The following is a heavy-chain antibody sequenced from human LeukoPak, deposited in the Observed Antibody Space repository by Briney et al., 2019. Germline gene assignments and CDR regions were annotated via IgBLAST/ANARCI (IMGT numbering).Heavy chain of an antibody. CDR2: IYYSGST. CDR1: GGSFSGYY. V-gene: IGHV4-59*08. J-gene: IGHJ6*02. CDR3: ARGLLLWFGELLHQDYYYGMDV. Sequence: SETLSLTCDVYGGSFSGYYWSWIRQPPGKGLEWIGYIYYSGSTNYNPSLKSRVTISVDTSKNQFSLKLSSVTAADTAVYYCARGLLLWFGELLHQDYYYGMDVWGQGTTVTVSS. D-gene: IGHD3-10*01.